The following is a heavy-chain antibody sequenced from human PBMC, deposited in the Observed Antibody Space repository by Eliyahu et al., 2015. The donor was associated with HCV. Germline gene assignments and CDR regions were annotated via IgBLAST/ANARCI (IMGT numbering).Heavy chain of an antibody. Sequence: QVQLVESGGGVVQPGRSLRLSCAASGFTFSTYIVHWVRQAPGKGLECVAVISFDGSDKYYADSVKGRFTISRDNSKNTLYLQVSSLRPDDTAVYYCGAINGYPWGQGTLVTVSS. CDR3: GAINGYP. CDR2: ISFDGSDK. V-gene: IGHV3-30-3*01. J-gene: IGHJ5*02. CDR1: GFTFSTYI.